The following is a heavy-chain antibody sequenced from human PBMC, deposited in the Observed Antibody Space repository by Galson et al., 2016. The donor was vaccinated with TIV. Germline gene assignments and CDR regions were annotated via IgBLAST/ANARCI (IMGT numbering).Heavy chain of an antibody. CDR2: IFPGDSET. J-gene: IGHJ3*02. V-gene: IGHV5-51*03. CDR1: GYRFSTSW. Sequence: QSGAEVKKSGESLKISCKGSGYRFSTSWIGWVRQMPGKGLEWMGIIFPGDSETRYSPSFQGQVTISADKSISTAYVQWSSLKASDNAMYYCASLGDSGGHYLTDAFVIWGQGTTVTVSS. D-gene: IGHD3-22*01. CDR3: ASLGDSGGHYLTDAFVI.